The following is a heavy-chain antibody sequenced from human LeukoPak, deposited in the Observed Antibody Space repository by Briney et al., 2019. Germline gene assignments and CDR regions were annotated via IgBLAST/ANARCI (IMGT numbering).Heavy chain of an antibody. V-gene: IGHV4-59*01. CDR3: ARGGNYWPQWWFDP. D-gene: IGHD1-26*01. CDR1: GGSISTYY. Sequence: TSETLSLTCTVSGGSISTYYWSWIRQPPGKGLEWIGYIYYTGSTSYNPSLKGRVTMSLDASRNQFSLELNSVTPADTAVYYCARGGNYWPQWWFDPWGRGTLVSVSS. J-gene: IGHJ5*02. CDR2: IYYTGST.